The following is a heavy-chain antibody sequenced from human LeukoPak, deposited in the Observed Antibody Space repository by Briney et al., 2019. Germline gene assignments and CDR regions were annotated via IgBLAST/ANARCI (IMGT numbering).Heavy chain of an antibody. CDR2: ISAYNGNT. Sequence: ASVTVSCKASGYTFTSYGISWVRQAPGQGLEWMGWISAYNGNTNYAQKLQGRVTMTTDTSTSTAYMELRSLRSDDTAVCYCARVLVDIVVVPAANDYYYGMDVWGQGTTVTVSS. CDR1: GYTFTSYG. CDR3: ARVLVDIVVVPAANDYYYGMDV. V-gene: IGHV1-18*01. D-gene: IGHD2-2*01. J-gene: IGHJ6*02.